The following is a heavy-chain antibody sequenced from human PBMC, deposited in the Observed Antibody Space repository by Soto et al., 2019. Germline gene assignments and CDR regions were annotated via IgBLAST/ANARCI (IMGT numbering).Heavy chain of an antibody. CDR1: GFTFNKYG. Sequence: GGSLRLSCAASGFTFNKYGIHWVRQAPGKGLEWVAVISFDGSNKYCADSVKGRFSITRANSKNTLYLQMNSLRAEDTAVYYCAKGEIQLWLQHVYWGQGTLVTVSS. V-gene: IGHV3-30*19. CDR3: AKGEIQLWLQHVY. J-gene: IGHJ4*02. CDR2: ISFDGSNK. D-gene: IGHD5-18*01.